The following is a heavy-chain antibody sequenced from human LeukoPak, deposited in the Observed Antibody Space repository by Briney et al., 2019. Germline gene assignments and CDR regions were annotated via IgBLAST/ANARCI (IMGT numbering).Heavy chain of an antibody. Sequence: SETLSLTCAVYGGSFSGYYWSWIRQPPGKGLEWMGEINHSGSTNYNPSLKSRVTISVGTSKNQFSLKLSSVTAADTAVYYCATKVVVVVAATPDPWFDPWGQGTLVTVSS. V-gene: IGHV4-34*01. J-gene: IGHJ5*02. CDR3: ATKVVVVVAATPDPWFDP. CDR1: GGSFSGYY. CDR2: INHSGST. D-gene: IGHD2-15*01.